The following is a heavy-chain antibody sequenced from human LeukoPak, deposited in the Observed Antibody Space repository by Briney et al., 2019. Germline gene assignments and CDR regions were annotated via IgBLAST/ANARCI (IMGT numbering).Heavy chain of an antibody. J-gene: IGHJ4*02. CDR3: ARVAFDSGSYFDY. V-gene: IGHV3-53*01. CDR1: GLTFSSYA. Sequence: TGGSLRLSCAASGLTFSSYAMHWARQAPGKGLEWVSVIYSGGSTYYADSVKGRFTISRDNSKNTLYLQMNSLRAEDTAVYYCARVAFDSGSYFDYWGQGTLVTVSS. D-gene: IGHD1-26*01. CDR2: IYSGGST.